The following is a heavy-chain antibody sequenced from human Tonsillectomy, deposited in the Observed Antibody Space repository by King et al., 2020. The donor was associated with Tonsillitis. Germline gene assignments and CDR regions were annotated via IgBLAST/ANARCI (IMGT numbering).Heavy chain of an antibody. D-gene: IGHD3-10*01. Sequence: QVQLVESGAEVKKPGASVKVSCKASGYTFTGYGISWVRQAPGQGLEWMGWISGYNGNRNYAQKFQGRVTMTTDTSTSTGYMELRSLRSDDTAVYYCARDLTSLWFGELFRHFDYWGQGSLVTVSS. V-gene: IGHV1-18*04. J-gene: IGHJ4*02. CDR1: GYTFTGYG. CDR2: ISGYNGNR. CDR3: ARDLTSLWFGELFRHFDY.